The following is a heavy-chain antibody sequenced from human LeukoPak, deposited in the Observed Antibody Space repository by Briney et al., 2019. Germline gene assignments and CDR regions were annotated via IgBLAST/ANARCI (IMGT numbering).Heavy chain of an antibody. J-gene: IGHJ4*02. D-gene: IGHD3-3*01. CDR1: GFTFSDYY. CDR2: ISSSGSTI. Sequence: GGSLRLSCAASGFTFSDYYMSWIRQAPGKGLEWVSYISSSGSTIYYADSVKGRFTISRDNAKNSLYLQMNSLRAEDTAVYYCARDQTLVLRFLEWPPYFDYWGQGTLVTVSA. CDR3: ARDQTLVLRFLEWPPYFDY. V-gene: IGHV3-11*04.